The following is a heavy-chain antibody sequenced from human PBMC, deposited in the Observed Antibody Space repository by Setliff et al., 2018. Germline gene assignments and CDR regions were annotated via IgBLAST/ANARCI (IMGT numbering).Heavy chain of an antibody. CDR1: GGSINSYY. V-gene: IGHV4-59*01. Sequence: PSETLSLTCTVSGGSINSYYWTWIRQPPGKGLEWIGYIYHSGGTSYNPSLKSRVTISVDTSKNQFSLNLSSVTAADTAVYYCARGQATSSRSSLVYWGQGILVTVAS. J-gene: IGHJ4*02. CDR2: IYHSGGT. D-gene: IGHD6-6*01. CDR3: ARGQATSSRSSLVY.